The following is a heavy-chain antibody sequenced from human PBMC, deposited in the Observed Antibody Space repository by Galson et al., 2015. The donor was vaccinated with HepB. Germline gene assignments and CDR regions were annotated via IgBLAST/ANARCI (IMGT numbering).Heavy chain of an antibody. CDR2: ISGRDSTS. CDR1: GFTINDKY. CDR3: ARVERIEAGDFWGGYSYYYYMDV. Sequence: SLRLSCAASGFTINDKYMSWIRQAPGKGLEWISHISGRDSTSYYADSVQGRFTISRDNARNSLFLQMNSLRAEDTAVYYCARVERIEAGDFWGGYSYYYYMDVWGKGTSVTVSS. D-gene: IGHD3-3*01. V-gene: IGHV3-11*01. J-gene: IGHJ6*03.